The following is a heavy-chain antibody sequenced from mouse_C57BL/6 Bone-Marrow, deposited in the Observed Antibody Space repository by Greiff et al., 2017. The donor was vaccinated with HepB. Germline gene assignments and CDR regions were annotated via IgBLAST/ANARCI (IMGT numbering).Heavy chain of an antibody. CDR3: AGTGELRLERTWFAY. V-gene: IGHV1-69*01. D-gene: IGHD3-2*02. J-gene: IGHJ3*01. CDR2: IDPSDSYT. Sequence: VQLQQPGAELVMPGASVKLSCKASGYTFTSYWMHWVKQRPGQGLEWIGEIDPSDSYTNYNHKFKGKSTLTVDKSSSTAYVQLSSLTSEDSAVYYCAGTGELRLERTWFAYWGQGTLVTVSA. CDR1: GYTFTSYW.